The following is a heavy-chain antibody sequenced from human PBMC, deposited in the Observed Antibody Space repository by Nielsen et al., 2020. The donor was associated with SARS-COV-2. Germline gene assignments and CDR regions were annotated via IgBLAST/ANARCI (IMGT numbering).Heavy chain of an antibody. CDR3: ARDHCSSTSCLYYYYGMDV. D-gene: IGHD2-2*01. V-gene: IGHV1-69*04. Sequence: WVRQAPGQGLEWMGRIIPILGIANYAQKFQGRVTITADKSTSTAYMELSSLRSEDTAVYYCARDHCSSTSCLYYYYGMDVWGQGATVTVSS. CDR2: IIPILGIA. J-gene: IGHJ6*02.